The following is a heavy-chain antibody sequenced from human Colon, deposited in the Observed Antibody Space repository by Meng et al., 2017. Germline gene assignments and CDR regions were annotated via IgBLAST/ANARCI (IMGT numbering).Heavy chain of an antibody. V-gene: IGHV1-46*01. CDR3: ARDPPETYYLDY. J-gene: IGHJ4*02. CDR2: IRPSSGDT. CDR1: GYTLTSYY. D-gene: IGHD2-2*01. Sequence: ASVKVSCKASGYTLTSYYIHWVRQAPGQGLEYMGIIRPSSGDTRYAQKFQGRVTMTRDTSTSTVYMELSSLRSEDTAVYYCARDPPETYYLDYWGQGTLVTVSS.